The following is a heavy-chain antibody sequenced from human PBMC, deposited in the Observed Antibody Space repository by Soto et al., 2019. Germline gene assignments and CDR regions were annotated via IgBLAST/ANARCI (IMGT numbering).Heavy chain of an antibody. CDR2: IYYSGST. D-gene: IGHD1-26*01. CDR3: ARRGGYPTIDY. J-gene: IGHJ4*02. CDR1: GGSISSSSYY. V-gene: IGHV4-39*01. Sequence: QLQLQESGPGLVKPSETLSLTCTVSGGSISSSSYYWGWIRQPPGKGLEWIGSIYYSGSTFYNPSLKSRVTISVDTSKNQFSLKLSSVTAADTAVYYCARRGGYPTIDYWGQGTLVTVSS.